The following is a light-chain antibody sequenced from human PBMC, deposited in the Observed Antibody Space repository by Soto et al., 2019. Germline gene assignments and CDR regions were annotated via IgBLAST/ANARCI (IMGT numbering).Light chain of an antibody. CDR2: GAS. Sequence: EIVMTQSPATLSASPGERATISCRASQSVSSNLAWYQQKPGQAPRLLIYGASILDTGIPSRFSGSGSWTEFTLTISSLQSEDVSVYYCQQYNTLPPITFGQGTLLEIK. CDR3: QQYNTLPPIT. J-gene: IGKJ5*01. V-gene: IGKV3-15*01. CDR1: QSVSSN.